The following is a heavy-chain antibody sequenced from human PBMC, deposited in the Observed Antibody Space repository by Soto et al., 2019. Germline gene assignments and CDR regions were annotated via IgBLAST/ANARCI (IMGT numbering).Heavy chain of an antibody. CDR2: ISAYNGNT. CDR3: ARDKGPWYYYGMDV. V-gene: IGHV1-18*04. Sequence: ASVKFSCKASGYTFTSYGISWVRQAPGQGLEWMGWISAYNGNTNYAQKLQGRVTMTTDTSTSTAYMELRSLRSDDTAVYYCARDKGPWYYYGMDVWGQGTTVTVSS. CDR1: GYTFTSYG. J-gene: IGHJ6*02.